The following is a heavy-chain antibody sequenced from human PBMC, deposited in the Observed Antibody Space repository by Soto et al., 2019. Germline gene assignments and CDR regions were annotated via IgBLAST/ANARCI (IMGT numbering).Heavy chain of an antibody. V-gene: IGHV4-59*01. D-gene: IGHD3-16*01. J-gene: IGHJ3*02. CDR3: VRENDYSGVFEI. CDR1: GGSISTSF. CDR2: ISYSGNT. Sequence: QVQLQGSGPGLVKPSETLSLTCTVSGGSISTSFWSWIRQPPGKRLAWIGYISYSGNTNYNPSLKTRVTIAADTSKNQFSLKMTSVTAADTAVYYCVRENDYSGVFEIWGQGTMVSVSS.